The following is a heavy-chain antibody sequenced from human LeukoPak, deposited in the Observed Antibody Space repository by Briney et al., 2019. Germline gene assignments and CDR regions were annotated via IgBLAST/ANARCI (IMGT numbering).Heavy chain of an antibody. J-gene: IGHJ6*03. Sequence: GGSLRLSCAASRFTFSSYSMDWVRQAPGKGLEWVSSISSSSSYIYYADSVKGRFTISRDNAKNSLYLQMNSLRAEDTAVYYCARELWFGAYYYYFYMDVWGKGTTVTISS. V-gene: IGHV3-21*01. CDR1: RFTFSSYS. CDR3: ARELWFGAYYYYFYMDV. D-gene: IGHD3-10*01. CDR2: ISSSSSYI.